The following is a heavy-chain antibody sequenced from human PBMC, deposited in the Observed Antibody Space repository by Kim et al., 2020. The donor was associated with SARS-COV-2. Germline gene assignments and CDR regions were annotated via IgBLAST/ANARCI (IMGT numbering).Heavy chain of an antibody. CDR2: INSDGSST. Sequence: GGSLRLSCAASGFTFSSYWMHWVRQAPGKGLVWVSRINSDGSSTSYADSVKGRFTISRDNAKNTLYLQMNSLRAEDTAVYYCARAYQWLVYYYGMDVWGQGTTVTVSS. D-gene: IGHD6-19*01. CDR1: GFTFSSYW. CDR3: ARAYQWLVYYYGMDV. V-gene: IGHV3-74*01. J-gene: IGHJ6*02.